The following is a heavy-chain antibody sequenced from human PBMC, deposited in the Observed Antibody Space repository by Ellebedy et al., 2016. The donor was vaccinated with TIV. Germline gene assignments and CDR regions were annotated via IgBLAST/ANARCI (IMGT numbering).Heavy chain of an antibody. Sequence: SETLSLTCTVSGGSISSYYWSWTRQPPGKGLEWIGYIYYSGSTNYNPSLKSRVTISVDTSKNQFSLKLSSVTAADTAVYYCARKIFPHAFDIWGQGTMVTVSS. D-gene: IGHD2/OR15-2a*01. CDR1: GGSISSYY. J-gene: IGHJ3*02. CDR3: ARKIFPHAFDI. V-gene: IGHV4-59*12. CDR2: IYYSGST.